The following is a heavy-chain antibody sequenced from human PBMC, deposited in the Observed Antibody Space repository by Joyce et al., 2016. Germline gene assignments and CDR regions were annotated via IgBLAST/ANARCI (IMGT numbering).Heavy chain of an antibody. CDR2: IIPIFATPEA. CDR1: GDTFSKYA. D-gene: IGHD3-10*01. Sequence: QVQLVQSGAEVREPGSSVTVSCKASGDTFSKYAIGWVRQAPGQGLELMGGIIPIFATPEANYAQKFQGRVTITADKSTSTAYMELSGLRSEDTALYFCARERYFGSGSSNYDYWGQGTLVTVSS. CDR3: ARERYFGSGSSNYDY. J-gene: IGHJ4*02. V-gene: IGHV1-69*06.